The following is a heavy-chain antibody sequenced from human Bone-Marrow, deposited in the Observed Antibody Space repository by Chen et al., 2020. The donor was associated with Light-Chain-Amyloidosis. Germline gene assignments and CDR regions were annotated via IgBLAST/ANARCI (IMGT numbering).Heavy chain of an antibody. CDR2: ISDSGGST. CDR3: ARDRLTISSLHY. J-gene: IGHJ4*02. D-gene: IGHD3-10*01. CDR1: GFTFDSYA. V-gene: IGHV3-23*01. Sequence: EVQLLESGGGLQQPGGSLKLSCAASGFTFDSYALSWVRQAPGKGLEWVSGISDSGGSTYYADSVKGRFTISRVKSKNTVHLQMDSLRAEDTAIYYCARDRLTISSLHYWGQGTLVTVSS.